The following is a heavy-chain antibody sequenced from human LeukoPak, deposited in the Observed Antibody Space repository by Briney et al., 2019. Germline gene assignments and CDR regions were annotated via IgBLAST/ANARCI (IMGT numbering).Heavy chain of an antibody. CDR2: IKQDGSEK. CDR1: GFTFSSYW. D-gene: IGHD2-21*02. Sequence: PGGSLRLSCAASGFTFSSYWMSWVRQAPGKGLEWVANIKQDGSEKYYVDSVKGRFTISRDNAKNSLYLQMNSLRAEDTAVYFCARDSEPLEYCGGDCYSSFDYWGQGTLVTVSS. V-gene: IGHV3-7*01. J-gene: IGHJ4*02. CDR3: ARDSEPLEYCGGDCYSSFDY.